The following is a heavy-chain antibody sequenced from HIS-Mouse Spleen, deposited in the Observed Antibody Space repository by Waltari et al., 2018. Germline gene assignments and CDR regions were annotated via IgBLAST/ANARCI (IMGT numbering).Heavy chain of an antibody. J-gene: IGHJ4*02. Sequence: QVQLVESGGGVVQPGRSLRLSCAASGFTLSSYAMHWVRQAPGKGLEWLAVNSYDGSKNYYADSVKGRFTISRDNSKNTLYLQMNSLRAEDTAVYYCARVISGSYSLFDYWGQGTLVTVSS. V-gene: IGHV3-30-3*01. CDR1: GFTLSSYA. CDR3: ARVISGSYSLFDY. CDR2: NSYDGSKN. D-gene: IGHD1-26*01.